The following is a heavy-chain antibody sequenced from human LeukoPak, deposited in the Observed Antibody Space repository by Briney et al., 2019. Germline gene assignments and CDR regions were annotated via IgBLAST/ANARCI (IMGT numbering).Heavy chain of an antibody. CDR1: GFSFSSYA. J-gene: IGHJ4*02. CDR2: ISGSAGST. V-gene: IGHV3-23*01. D-gene: IGHD6-19*01. CDR3: ARGGGYDGLYFDY. Sequence: SGGSLRLTCAASGFSFSSYAMSWVRQAPGKGLEWVSAISGSAGSTYSADSVKGRFTISRDNSKNTLYLQMNSLRAEDAAVYDCARGGGYDGLYFDYWGQGTLVTVPS.